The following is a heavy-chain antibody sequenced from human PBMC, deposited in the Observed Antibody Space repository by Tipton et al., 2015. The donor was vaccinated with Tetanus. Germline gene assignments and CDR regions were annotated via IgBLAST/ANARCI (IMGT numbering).Heavy chain of an antibody. CDR1: GGSISSGGYS. V-gene: IGHV4-30-2*01. J-gene: IGHJ5*02. D-gene: IGHD2-8*02. Sequence: TLSLTCAVSGGSISSGGYSWTWIRQPPGKGLQWIGYMYYSGTTHYNPSLKGRVTISIDRSKNQLSLKLTSVTAADTAVYYCARATSTGPAYNWFDPWGQGTLVTVSS. CDR2: MYYSGTT. CDR3: ARATSTGPAYNWFDP.